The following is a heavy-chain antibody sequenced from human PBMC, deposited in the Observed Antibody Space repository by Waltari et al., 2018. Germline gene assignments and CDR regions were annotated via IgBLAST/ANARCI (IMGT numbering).Heavy chain of an antibody. CDR2: IYTSGST. J-gene: IGHJ4*02. CDR3: ARGSNYDFWSGYYLFDY. D-gene: IGHD3-3*01. CDR1: GGSSSSYY. Sequence: QVQLKASGPGLVKPSETLCITCTASGGSSSSYYWSWIRQPAGTGRECIGRIYTSGSTKEHTALKGGFTMSVDTSKNQVSRKLSAVTAAETAVYYCARGSNYDFWSGYYLFDYWGQGTLVTVSS. V-gene: IGHV4-4*07.